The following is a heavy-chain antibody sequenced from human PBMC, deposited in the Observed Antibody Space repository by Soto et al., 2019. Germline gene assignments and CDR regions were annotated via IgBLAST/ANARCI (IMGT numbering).Heavy chain of an antibody. CDR2: INHSGPT. CDR3: ARGPDY. CDR1: GGSISSGGYS. J-gene: IGHJ4*02. Sequence: TLSHTCNVSGGSISSGGYSWSSIRHPPGKRXERIAXINHSGPTSYXXSPNSPVXXSIARSKNQFSLKLSARTAADTAGYYCARGPDYCGQEILVTV. V-gene: IGHV4-30-2*01.